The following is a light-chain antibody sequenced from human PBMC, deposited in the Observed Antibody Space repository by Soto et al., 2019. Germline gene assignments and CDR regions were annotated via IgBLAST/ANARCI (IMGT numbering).Light chain of an antibody. CDR1: SSNIGSNT. Sequence: QSVLTQPPSASGTPGQRVTISCSGSSSNIGSNTVNWYQQLPGMAPKLLIYSNNQRPSGVPDRFSGSKSGTSASLAISGLQSEDEADYYCPAWDDSLNGVVFGGGTKLTVL. CDR3: PAWDDSLNGVV. CDR2: SNN. V-gene: IGLV1-44*01. J-gene: IGLJ2*01.